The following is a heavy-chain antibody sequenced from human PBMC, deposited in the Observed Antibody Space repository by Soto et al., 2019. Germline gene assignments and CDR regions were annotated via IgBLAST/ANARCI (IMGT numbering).Heavy chain of an antibody. V-gene: IGHV1-69*13. CDR2: IIPIFGTA. D-gene: IGHD2-15*01. Sequence: SVKVSCKASGGTFSSYAISWVRQAPGQGLEWMGGIIPIFGTANYAQKFQGRVTITADESTSTAYMELSSLRSEDTAVYYCARYCSGGSCYYYYGMDVWGQGTTVTVSS. CDR1: GGTFSSYA. J-gene: IGHJ6*02. CDR3: ARYCSGGSCYYYYGMDV.